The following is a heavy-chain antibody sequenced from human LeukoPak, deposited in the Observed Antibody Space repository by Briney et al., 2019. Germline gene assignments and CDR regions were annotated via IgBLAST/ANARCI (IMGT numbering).Heavy chain of an antibody. CDR3: AREDASSMDV. CDR1: GFTFSSYI. V-gene: IGHV3-21*01. J-gene: IGHJ6*03. Sequence: GGSLRLSCAASGFTFSSYIMTWVRQAPGKGLEWVSSISSSSSFIYYADSVRGRFSISRDNAKNSLYLQMNSLRAEDTAVYYCAREDASSMDVWGKGTTVTVSS. CDR2: ISSSSSFI.